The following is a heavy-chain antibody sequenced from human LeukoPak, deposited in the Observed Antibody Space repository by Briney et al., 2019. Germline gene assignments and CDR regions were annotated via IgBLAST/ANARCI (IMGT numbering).Heavy chain of an antibody. Sequence: SGGSLRLSCAASGFTFSSYGMHWVRQAPGKGLEWVAVIWYDGSNKYYADSVKGRFTISRDNSKNTLYLQMNSLRAEDTAVYYCARGAPLAVPASMDYWGQGTLVTVSS. D-gene: IGHD2-2*01. CDR2: IWYDGSNK. V-gene: IGHV3-33*01. J-gene: IGHJ4*02. CDR1: GFTFSSYG. CDR3: ARGAPLAVPASMDY.